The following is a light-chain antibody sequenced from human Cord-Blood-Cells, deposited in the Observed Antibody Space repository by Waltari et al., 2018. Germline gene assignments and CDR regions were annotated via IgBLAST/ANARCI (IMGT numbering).Light chain of an antibody. CDR3: SSYTSSSTLV. CDR2: DVR. CDR1: SSDVGGYTY. J-gene: IGLJ2*01. V-gene: IGLV2-14*01. Sequence: QSALTQPAYVYGSPGQSITISCTGTSSDVGGYTYVSWYQQHPGKAPKLMNYDVRHRHSGVSNRFSGSKSGNTASLTISGLQAEDEADYYCSSYTSSSTLVFGGGTKLTVL.